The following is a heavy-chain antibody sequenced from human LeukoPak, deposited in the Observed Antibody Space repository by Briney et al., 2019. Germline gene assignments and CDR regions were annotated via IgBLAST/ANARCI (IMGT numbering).Heavy chain of an antibody. V-gene: IGHV4-39*01. CDR3: ARISSFTKTYYFAY. CDR2: IYYSGSP. J-gene: IGHJ4*02. CDR1: GGSISSSIYY. Sequence: SETLSLTCTVSGGSISSSIYYWGWIRQPPGKGLEYIGSIYYSGSPYYSPSLKSRVTISVDTSKNQFSLKLSSVTAAETAVYYCARISSFTKTYYFAYWGQGTLVTVSS.